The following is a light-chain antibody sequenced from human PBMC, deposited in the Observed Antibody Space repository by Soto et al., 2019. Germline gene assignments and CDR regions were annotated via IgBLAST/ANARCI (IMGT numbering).Light chain of an antibody. CDR3: PQYSSFPWS. Sequence: VIWMTQSPSFLYSSTGDRVTISCRMSQGISSYLAWYQPKPGKAPDLLIYAASTLQSWVPSRFSGSGSGTDFTLTICCLQSEDFATYYYPQYSSFPWSCGQATKVDIK. J-gene: IGKJ1*01. V-gene: IGKV1D-8*01. CDR2: AAS. CDR1: QGISSY.